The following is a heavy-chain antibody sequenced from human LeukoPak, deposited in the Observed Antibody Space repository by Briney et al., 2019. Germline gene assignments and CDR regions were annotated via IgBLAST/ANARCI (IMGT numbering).Heavy chain of an antibody. J-gene: IGHJ3*02. D-gene: IGHD3-10*01. CDR1: GFTFSSYA. CDR3: ARDTSYYGSGSSVDAFDI. Sequence: GRSLRLSCAASGFTFSSYAMHWVRQAPGKGLEWVAVISYDGSNKYYADSVKGRFTISRDNSKNTLYLQMNSLRAEDTAVYYCARDTSYYGSGSSVDAFDIWGQGTMVTVSS. V-gene: IGHV3-30*04. CDR2: ISYDGSNK.